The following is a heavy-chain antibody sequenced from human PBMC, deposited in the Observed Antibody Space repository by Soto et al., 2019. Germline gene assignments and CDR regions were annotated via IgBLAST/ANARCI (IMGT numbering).Heavy chain of an antibody. CDR3: ARLRPHLGIAAAD. J-gene: IGHJ4*02. CDR1: GGSVSSGSYY. D-gene: IGHD6-13*01. CDR2: IYYSGST. V-gene: IGHV4-61*01. Sequence: PSETLSLTCTVSGGSVSSGSYYWSWIRQPPGKGLEWIGYIYYSGSTNYNPSLKSRVTISVDTSKNQFSLKLSSVTAADTAVYYCARLRPHLGIAAADWGQGTLVTVSS.